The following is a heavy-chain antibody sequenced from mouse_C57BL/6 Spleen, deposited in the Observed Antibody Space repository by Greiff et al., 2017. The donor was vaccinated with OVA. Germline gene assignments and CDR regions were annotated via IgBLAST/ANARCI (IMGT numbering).Heavy chain of an antibody. CDR2: ISGGGGNT. V-gene: IGHV5-9*01. J-gene: IGHJ1*03. CDR1: GFTFSSYT. Sequence: EVKVVESGGGLVKPGGSLKLSCAASGFTFSSYTMSWVRQTPEKRLEWVATISGGGGNTYYPDSVKGRFTISRDNAKNTLYLQMSSLRSEDTALYYCARVDYYGSSPFFDVWGTGTTVTVSS. CDR3: ARVDYYGSSPFFDV. D-gene: IGHD1-1*01.